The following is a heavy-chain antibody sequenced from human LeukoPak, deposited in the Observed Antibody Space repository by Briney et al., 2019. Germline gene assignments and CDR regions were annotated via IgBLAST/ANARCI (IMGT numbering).Heavy chain of an antibody. CDR3: AREVSYCSSTSCYGFDY. CDR2: INPNSGGT. D-gene: IGHD2-2*01. J-gene: IGHJ4*02. V-gene: IGHV1-2*02. Sequence: ASVKVSCKASGYTFTGYYMHWVRQAPGQGLEWMGWINPNSGGTNYAQKFQGRVTMTRDTSISTAYMELSRLRSDDTAVYYCAREVSYCSSTSCYGFDYWGQGNLVTVSS. CDR1: GYTFTGYY.